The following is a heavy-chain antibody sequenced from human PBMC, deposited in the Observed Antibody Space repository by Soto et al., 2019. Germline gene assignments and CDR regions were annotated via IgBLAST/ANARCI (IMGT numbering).Heavy chain of an antibody. CDR3: AGGYCSGGSCPVYYFDY. Sequence: FSVKVSCLDSLCTLSSYCSFLVRLAPGAGMEWMGGIMPIFGTANYAQKFQGRVTITADKSTSTAYMELSSLRSEDTAVYYCAGGYCSGGSCPVYYFDYWGQGTLVTVSS. D-gene: IGHD2-15*01. J-gene: IGHJ4*02. CDR2: IMPIFGTA. V-gene: IGHV1-69*06. CDR1: LCTLSSYC.